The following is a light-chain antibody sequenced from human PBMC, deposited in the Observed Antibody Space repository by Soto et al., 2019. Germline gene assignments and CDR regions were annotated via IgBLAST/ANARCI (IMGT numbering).Light chain of an antibody. CDR2: DVS. J-gene: IGLJ2*01. V-gene: IGLV2-11*01. Sequence: QSALTQPRSVSGSPGQSVTISCTGTSSDVGGYNFVSWYQQHPGKAPKLMIYDVSQRPSGVPDRFSGSKSGNTASLTISGLLAEDEADYYCSSYAGVYRVVFGGGTKVTVL. CDR3: SSYAGVYRVV. CDR1: SSDVGGYNF.